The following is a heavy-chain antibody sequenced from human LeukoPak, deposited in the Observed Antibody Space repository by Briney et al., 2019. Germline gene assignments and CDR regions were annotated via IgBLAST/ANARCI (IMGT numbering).Heavy chain of an antibody. V-gene: IGHV3-21*01. CDR3: ARGLRAWNCGGDCYYFDY. D-gene: IGHD2-21*02. J-gene: IGHJ4*02. CDR1: GFTFSSYS. CDR2: ISSSGSYI. Sequence: GGSLRLSCAASGFTFSSYSMNWVRQAPGKGLEWVSSISSSGSYIYYADSVKGRFTISRDNAKNSLYLQMNSLRAEDTAVYYCARGLRAWNCGGDCYYFDYWGQGTLVTVSS.